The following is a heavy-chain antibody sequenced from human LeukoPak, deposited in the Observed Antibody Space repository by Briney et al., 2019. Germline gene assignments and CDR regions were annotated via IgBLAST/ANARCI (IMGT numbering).Heavy chain of an antibody. J-gene: IGHJ3*02. CDR3: ARAGLVRQAFDI. Sequence: GGSLRLSCAASGFTFSSYWTHWVRQAPGKGLVWVSRINSDGSSTSYADSVKGRFTISRDNAKNTLYLQMNSLRAEDTAVYYCARAGLVRQAFDIWGQGTMVTVSS. V-gene: IGHV3-74*01. D-gene: IGHD3/OR15-3a*01. CDR1: GFTFSSYW. CDR2: INSDGSST.